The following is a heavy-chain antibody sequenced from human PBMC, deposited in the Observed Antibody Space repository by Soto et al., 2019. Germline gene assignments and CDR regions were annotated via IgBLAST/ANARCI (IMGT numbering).Heavy chain of an antibody. J-gene: IGHJ4*02. D-gene: IGHD1-7*01. CDR1: RYTFSNDA. CDR3: ARASRYYWNYMMY. Sequence: QVQLVQSGAEVKKPGASVKVSCKASRYTFSNDAITWVRQAPGQGLEWMGWVSAYNGNTNYAQKFKGRVTMTTDTSTSTAYMEIRSLRYADTAVYFCARASRYYWNYMMYWGQGTLVTVSS. V-gene: IGHV1-18*01. CDR2: VSAYNGNT.